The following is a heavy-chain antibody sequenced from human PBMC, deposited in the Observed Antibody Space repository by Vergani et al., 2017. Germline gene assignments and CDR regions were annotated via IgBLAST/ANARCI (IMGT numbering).Heavy chain of an antibody. CDR2: TWYEGNNN. D-gene: IGHD5-24*01. J-gene: IGHJ4*02. Sequence: VQLVESGGGLVQPGRSLTLSCVASGFSFRGHGMHWVRQAPGRGLEWVSMTWYEGNNNYYADSVKGRFTISKDISKNTLYLQMNSLRGDDTAVYYCARETRDTPSSLDYWGQGTLVTVSS. CDR3: ARETRDTPSSLDY. V-gene: IGHV3-33*08. CDR1: GFSFRGHG.